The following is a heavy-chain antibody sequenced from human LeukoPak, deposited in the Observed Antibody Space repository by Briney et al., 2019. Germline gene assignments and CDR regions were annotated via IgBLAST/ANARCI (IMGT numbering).Heavy chain of an antibody. CDR2: IYYSGST. D-gene: IGHD3-22*01. CDR1: GGSISIGGYY. CDR3: ARSHYYDSSYYFDY. Sequence: SQTLSLTCTVSGGSISIGGYYWSWIRQDPGMDLEWIGNIYYSGSTYYNPSLKSRVTISVDTSKNQFSLKLSSVTAADTAVYYCARSHYYDSSYYFDYWGQGTLVTVSS. J-gene: IGHJ4*02. V-gene: IGHV4-31*03.